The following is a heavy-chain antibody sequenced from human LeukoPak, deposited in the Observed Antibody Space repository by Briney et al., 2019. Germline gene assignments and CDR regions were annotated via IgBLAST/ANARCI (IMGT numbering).Heavy chain of an antibody. J-gene: IGHJ4*02. CDR3: AREDTALVIAY. D-gene: IGHD5-18*01. V-gene: IGHV3-33*01. CDR2: MWYDGSNK. Sequence: GGSLRLSCAASGFTFSSYGMHWVRRAPGKGLEWVAIMWYDGSNKYYTDSVKGRFTISRDNSKNTLYPQMNSLRVEDTAVYYCAREDTALVIAYWGQGTLVTVSS. CDR1: GFTFSSYG.